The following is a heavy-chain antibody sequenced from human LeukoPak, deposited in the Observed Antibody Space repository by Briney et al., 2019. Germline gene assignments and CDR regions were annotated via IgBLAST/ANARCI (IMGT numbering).Heavy chain of an antibody. Sequence: GGSLRLSCAVSGFTFDDYAMHWVRQAPGKGLEWVSGISWNGGSTDYADSVKGRFTISRDNAKNSLYLQMNSLRPEDTALYFCAKDLGGSYRTRYGTDVWGQGTTVTVSS. CDR2: ISWNGGST. D-gene: IGHD1-26*01. CDR3: AKDLGGSYRTRYGTDV. CDR1: GFTFDDYA. V-gene: IGHV3-9*01. J-gene: IGHJ6*02.